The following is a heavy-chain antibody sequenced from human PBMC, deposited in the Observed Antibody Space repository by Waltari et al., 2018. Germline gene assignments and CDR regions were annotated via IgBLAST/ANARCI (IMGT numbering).Heavy chain of an antibody. D-gene: IGHD3-22*01. Sequence: EVQLVESGGGLVQPGRSLRLSCAASGFTFDDYAMHWVRQAPGKGLEWVSGISWNSGSIGYADSVKGRFTIARDNAKNSLYLQMNSLRAEDTALYYCAKDIGYYYDSSGYHDYWGQGTLVTVSS. CDR1: GFTFDDYA. J-gene: IGHJ4*02. CDR3: AKDIGYYYDSSGYHDY. CDR2: ISWNSGSI. V-gene: IGHV3-9*01.